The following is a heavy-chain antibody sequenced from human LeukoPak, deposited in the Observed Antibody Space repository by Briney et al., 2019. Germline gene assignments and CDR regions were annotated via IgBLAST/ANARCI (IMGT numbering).Heavy chain of an antibody. CDR3: ARDRPIGSRDSSGYADY. V-gene: IGHV1-2*02. D-gene: IGHD3-22*01. CDR1: GYTFTGYY. Sequence: DSVKVSCNASGYTFTGYYMHWVRQAPGQGIEWMGWVNPIGGGTSYAQKFQGRVTMTRDTSIRTVYMELSTLRSDDTAMYYCARDRPIGSRDSSGYADYWGQGTLVTVSS. CDR2: VNPIGGGT. J-gene: IGHJ4*02.